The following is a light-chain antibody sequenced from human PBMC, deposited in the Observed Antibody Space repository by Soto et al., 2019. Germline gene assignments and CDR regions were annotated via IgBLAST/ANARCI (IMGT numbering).Light chain of an antibody. CDR1: RSISTH. CDR3: QHTYSTPRT. Sequence: DIQMTQSPSSLSASVGDRVTITCRASRSISTHLNWYQQRPGKAPHLLIFAASTLHSGVPPRFSGSGAGTAFTLTISSLQPEDLANYYCQHTYSTPRTFGQGTKVDIK. J-gene: IGKJ1*01. CDR2: AAS. V-gene: IGKV1-39*01.